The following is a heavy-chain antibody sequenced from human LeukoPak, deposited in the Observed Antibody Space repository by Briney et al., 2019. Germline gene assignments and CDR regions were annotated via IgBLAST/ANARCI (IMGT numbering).Heavy chain of an antibody. V-gene: IGHV3-48*04. J-gene: IGHJ6*02. CDR1: GFTFSSYS. CDR3: ARYDEEMATIENYYGMDV. CDR2: ISSSSSTI. Sequence: AGGSLRLSCAASGFTFSSYSMNWVRQAPGKGLEWVSYISSSSSTIYYADSVKGRFTISRDNAKNSLYLQMNSLRAEDTAVYYCARYDEEMATIENYYGMDVWGQGTTVTVSS. D-gene: IGHD5-24*01.